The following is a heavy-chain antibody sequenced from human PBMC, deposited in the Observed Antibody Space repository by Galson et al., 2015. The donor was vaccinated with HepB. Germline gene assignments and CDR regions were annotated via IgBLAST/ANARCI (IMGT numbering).Heavy chain of an antibody. CDR1: GFTFSSYS. CDR3: ARGLGDFWSGYRAWDYHYGMDV. V-gene: IGHV3-48*02. J-gene: IGHJ6*02. Sequence: SLRLSCAASGFTFSSYSMNWVRQAPGKGLEWVSYISSSSSTIYYADSVKGRFTISRDNAKNSLYLQMNSLRDEDTAVYYCARGLGDFWSGYRAWDYHYGMDVWGQGTTVTVSS. CDR2: ISSSSSTI. D-gene: IGHD3-3*01.